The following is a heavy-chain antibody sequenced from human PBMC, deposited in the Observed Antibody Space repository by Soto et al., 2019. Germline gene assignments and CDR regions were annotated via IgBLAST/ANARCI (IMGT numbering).Heavy chain of an antibody. Sequence: QVQLQESGPGLVKPSETLSVTCTVSGGSITSYYWSWIRQPPGKGLEWIGYIYHSGGTNSNPSLKSRVTISLDTSKSQFSLRLSSVTAADTAVYYCTSRAHDFWGPGTLVTVSS. CDR3: TSRAHDF. J-gene: IGHJ4*02. V-gene: IGHV4-59*01. CDR1: GGSITSYY. D-gene: IGHD3-3*01. CDR2: IYHSGGT.